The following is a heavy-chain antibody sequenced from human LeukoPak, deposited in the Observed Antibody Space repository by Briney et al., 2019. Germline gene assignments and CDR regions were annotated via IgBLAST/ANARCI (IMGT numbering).Heavy chain of an antibody. CDR1: GFTFSSYE. V-gene: IGHV3-48*03. J-gene: IGHJ4*02. Sequence: GGSLRLSCAASGFTFSSYEMNWVRQAPGKGLEWVSYISSSGSTIYYADSVEGRFTISRDNAKNSLYLQMNSLRAEDTAVYYCARDGIVATFDYWGQGTLVTVSS. D-gene: IGHD5-12*01. CDR3: ARDGIVATFDY. CDR2: ISSSGSTI.